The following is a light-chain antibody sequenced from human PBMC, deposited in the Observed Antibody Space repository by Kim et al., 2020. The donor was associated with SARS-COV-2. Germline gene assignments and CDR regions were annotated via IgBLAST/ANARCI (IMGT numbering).Light chain of an antibody. Sequence: GTVTLTCASNTGAVTSGYYPNRFLQKPGQAPRSLIYSTSNKHSWTPARFSGSLLGGKAALTLSGVHPEDEAEYYCLLYSGGAQAWVFGGGTKVTVL. J-gene: IGLJ3*02. V-gene: IGLV7-43*01. CDR1: TGAVTSGYY. CDR2: STS. CDR3: LLYSGGAQAWV.